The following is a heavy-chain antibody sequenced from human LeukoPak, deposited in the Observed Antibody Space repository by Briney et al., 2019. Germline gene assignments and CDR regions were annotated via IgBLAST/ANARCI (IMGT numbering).Heavy chain of an antibody. V-gene: IGHV1-18*01. J-gene: IGHJ5*02. CDR1: GYTFTSYG. CDR3: ARDQQSYYDSSGYLWFDP. CDR2: ISAYNGNT. D-gene: IGHD3-22*01. Sequence: ASVKVSCKASGYTFTSYGNSWVRQAPGQGLEWMGWISAYNGNTNYAQKLQGRVTMTTDTSTSTAYMELRSLRSDDTAVYYCARDQQSYYDSSGYLWFDPWGQGTLVTVSS.